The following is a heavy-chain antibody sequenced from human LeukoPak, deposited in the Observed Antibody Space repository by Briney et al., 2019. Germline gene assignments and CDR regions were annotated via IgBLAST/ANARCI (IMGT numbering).Heavy chain of an antibody. V-gene: IGHV4-34*01. Sequence: PSETLSLTCAVYGGSFSGYYWSWIRQPPGKGLEWIGEINHSGSTNYNPSLKSRATISVDTSKNQFSLKLSSVTAADTAVYYCARVPTYYGMDVWGQGTTVTVSS. J-gene: IGHJ6*02. CDR2: INHSGST. CDR3: ARVPTYYGMDV. CDR1: GGSFSGYY.